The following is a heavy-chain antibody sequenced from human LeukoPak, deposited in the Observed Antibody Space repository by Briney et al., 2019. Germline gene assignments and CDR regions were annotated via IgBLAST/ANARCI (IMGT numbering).Heavy chain of an antibody. V-gene: IGHV4-38-2*02. CDR2: IYHSGST. J-gene: IGHJ3*02. CDR1: GYSISSGYY. Sequence: SETLSLTCTVSGYSISSGYYWGWIRPPPGKGPEWIGSIYHSGSTHYNPSLESRVTIAVDTSKKQFSLKMNSVTAADTAVYYCARRPNGFDIWGQGTMVTVSS. CDR3: ARRPNGFDI.